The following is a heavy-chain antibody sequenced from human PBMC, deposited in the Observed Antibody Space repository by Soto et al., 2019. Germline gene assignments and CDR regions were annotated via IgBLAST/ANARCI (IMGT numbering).Heavy chain of an antibody. Sequence: QVQLQESGPGLVKPSGTLSLSCAVSGGSISSSHWWTWVRQPPGKGLEWIGEIYHSGSTNYNPSLKSRVTISVDSSSNQFSLNFNPVTASDTAVYYCASSGGGDHYWGQGILVTVSS. CDR2: IYHSGST. CDR3: ASSGGGDHY. J-gene: IGHJ4*02. CDR1: GGSISSSHW. D-gene: IGHD3-16*01. V-gene: IGHV4-4*02.